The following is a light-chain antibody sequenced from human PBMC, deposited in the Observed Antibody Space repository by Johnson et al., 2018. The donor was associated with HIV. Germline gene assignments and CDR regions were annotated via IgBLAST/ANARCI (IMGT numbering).Light chain of an antibody. CDR1: ISNIESYF. CDR2: EDN. CDR3: GGWDASLTPRYV. J-gene: IGLJ1*01. V-gene: IGLV1-51*02. Sequence: QPVLTQPPSVSAAPGQRVNISCSGNISNIESYFVSWYQQLPGAAPTLLIYEDNKRPSGIPDRFSGSKSGATASLGISGLQTGDEADYYCGGWDASLTPRYVFGTGTTIAVL.